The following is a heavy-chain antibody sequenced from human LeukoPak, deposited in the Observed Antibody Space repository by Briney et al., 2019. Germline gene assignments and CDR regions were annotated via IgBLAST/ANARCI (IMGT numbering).Heavy chain of an antibody. Sequence: PSETLSPTCAVYGGSFSGYYWSWIRQPPGKGLEWIGEINHSGSTNYNPSLKSRVTISVDTSKNQFSLKLSSVTAADTAVYYCARGKRKLGGTYYYYYYMDVWGKGTTVTISS. CDR3: ARGKRKLGGTYYYYYYMDV. D-gene: IGHD3-16*01. CDR2: INHSGST. V-gene: IGHV4-34*01. J-gene: IGHJ6*03. CDR1: GGSFSGYY.